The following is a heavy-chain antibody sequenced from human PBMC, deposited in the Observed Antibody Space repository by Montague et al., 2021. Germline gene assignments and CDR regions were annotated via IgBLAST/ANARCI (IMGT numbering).Heavy chain of an antibody. J-gene: IGHJ5*02. CDR1: GGSISRSSYY. Sequence: SETLSLTCTVSGGSISRSSYYWGWICQPPGKGLEWIGSIYSSGSTYYNPSLKSRVTISADTSKNQFSLKLSSVTAADTAVYYCTRPGGYCTNDTCCSWFAPWGQGILVTVSS. D-gene: IGHD2-8*01. CDR2: IYSSGST. CDR3: TRPGGYCTNDTCCSWFAP. V-gene: IGHV4-39*01.